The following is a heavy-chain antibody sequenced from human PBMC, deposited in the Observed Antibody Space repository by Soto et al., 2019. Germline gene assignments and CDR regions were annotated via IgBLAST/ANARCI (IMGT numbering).Heavy chain of an antibody. D-gene: IGHD4-4*01. V-gene: IGHV3-33*01. CDR3: ARVRKTLTTVTTEMGPSGMDV. J-gene: IGHJ6*02. CDR2: IWYDGSNK. Sequence: GGSLRLSCAASGFTFSSYGMHWVRQAPGKGLEWVAVIWYDGSNKYYADSVKGRFTISRDNSKNTLYLQMSSLRAEDTAVYYCARVRKTLTTVTTEMGPSGMDVWGQGTTVTVSS. CDR1: GFTFSSYG.